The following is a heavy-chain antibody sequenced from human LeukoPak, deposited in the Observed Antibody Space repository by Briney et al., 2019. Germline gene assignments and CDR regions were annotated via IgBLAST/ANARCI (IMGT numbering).Heavy chain of an antibody. J-gene: IGHJ4*02. D-gene: IGHD5-24*01. CDR2: IYTSGST. CDR3: ARENLRDGYKRFFDY. V-gene: IGHV4-4*07. Sequence: SETLSLTCTVSGGSISSYYWSWIRQPAGKGLEWIGRIYTSGSTNYNPSLKSRVTMSVDTSKNQFSLKLSSVTAADTAVYYCARENLRDGYKRFFDYWGQGTLVTASS. CDR1: GGSISSYY.